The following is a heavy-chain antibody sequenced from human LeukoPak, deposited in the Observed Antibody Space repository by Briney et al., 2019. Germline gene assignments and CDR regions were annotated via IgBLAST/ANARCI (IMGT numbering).Heavy chain of an antibody. Sequence: GGSLRLSCVASGFTFSSFSMNWVRQAPGKGLEWVSFITSSGGTIYYADSVKGRFTMSRVNAKNSLYLQMKSLRVEDTAVYYCARGRIAAAGYYWGQGTLVTVSS. CDR3: ARGRIAAAGYY. D-gene: IGHD6-13*01. J-gene: IGHJ4*02. V-gene: IGHV3-48*04. CDR2: ITSSGGTI. CDR1: GFTFSSFS.